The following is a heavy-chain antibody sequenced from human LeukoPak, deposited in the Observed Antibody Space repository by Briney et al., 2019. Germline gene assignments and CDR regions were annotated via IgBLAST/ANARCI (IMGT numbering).Heavy chain of an antibody. D-gene: IGHD3-16*02. J-gene: IGHJ4*02. CDR1: GYTFTSYY. V-gene: IGHV1-46*03. CDR2: INPSGGST. Sequence: ASVKVSCKASGYTFTSYYMHWVRQAPGQGLEWMGIINPSGGSTSYAQKFQGRVTMTRDTSTSTVYMELSSPRSEDTAVYYCARDDGDYVWGSYRHRFDYWGQGTLVTVSS. CDR3: ARDDGDYVWGSYRHRFDY.